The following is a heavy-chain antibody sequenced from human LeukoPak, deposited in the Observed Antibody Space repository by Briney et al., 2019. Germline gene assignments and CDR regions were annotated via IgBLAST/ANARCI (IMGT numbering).Heavy chain of an antibody. CDR1: GYTFTSYG. D-gene: IGHD2-21*02. CDR2: ISAYNGNT. CDR3: ARDTYCGGDCSNFFDY. Sequence: ASVTVSFKASGYTFTSYGISWVRQAPGQGLEWMGWISAYNGNTNYAQKLQGRVTMTTDTSTSTAYMELRSLRSDDTAVYYCARDTYCGGDCSNFFDYWGQGTLVTVSS. J-gene: IGHJ4*02. V-gene: IGHV1-18*01.